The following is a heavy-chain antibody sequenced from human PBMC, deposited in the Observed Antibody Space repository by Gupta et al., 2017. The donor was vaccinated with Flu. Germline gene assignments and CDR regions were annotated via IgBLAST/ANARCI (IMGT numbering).Heavy chain of an antibody. D-gene: IGHD4-17*01. CDR2: ISAYNGNT. Sequence: QVQLVPSGAEVKKPGASVKVSCQASGYTFTSYGISWVRRAPGHGLEWMGWISAYNGNTNYAQKLQGRVTMTTDTSTSTAYMELRSLRSDDTAVYYCARHPHVDTVTTENWFDPWGQGTLVTVAS. V-gene: IGHV1-18*01. CDR1: GYTFTSYG. J-gene: IGHJ5*02. CDR3: ARHPHVDTVTTENWFDP.